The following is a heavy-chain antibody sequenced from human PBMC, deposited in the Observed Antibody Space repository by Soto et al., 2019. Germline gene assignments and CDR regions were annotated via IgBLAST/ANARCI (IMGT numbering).Heavy chain of an antibody. CDR3: ARVQWELHTYYYYGMDV. V-gene: IGHV5-51*01. CDR2: IYPGDSDT. J-gene: IGHJ6*02. Sequence: GESLKISCKGSGYSFTGYWIGWVRQMPGKGLEWMGIIYPGDSDTRYSPSFQGQVTISADKSISTAYLQWSSLKASDTAMYYCARVQWELHTYYYYGMDVWGQGTTVTAP. D-gene: IGHD1-26*01. CDR1: GYSFTGYW.